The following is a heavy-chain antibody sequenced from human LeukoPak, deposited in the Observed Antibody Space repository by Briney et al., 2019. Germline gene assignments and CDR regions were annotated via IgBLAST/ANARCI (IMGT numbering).Heavy chain of an antibody. CDR3: AKGGIVVVPAAMAFDI. CDR2: ISWNSGSI. CDR1: GFTFDDYA. J-gene: IGHJ3*02. Sequence: GRSLRLSCAASGFTFDDYAMHWVRQAPGKGLEWASGISWNSGSIGYADSVKGRFTISRDNAKNSLYLQMNSLRAEDTALYYCAKGGIVVVPAAMAFDIWGQGTMVTVSS. D-gene: IGHD2-2*01. V-gene: IGHV3-9*01.